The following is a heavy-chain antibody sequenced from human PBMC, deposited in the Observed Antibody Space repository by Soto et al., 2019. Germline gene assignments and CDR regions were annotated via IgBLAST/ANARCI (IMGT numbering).Heavy chain of an antibody. V-gene: IGHV1-69*06. CDR2: IIPIFGTA. CDR3: ARGLEVVVPAAMVDGYYYYYGMDV. D-gene: IGHD2-2*01. CDR1: GGTLSSYA. J-gene: IGHJ6*02. Sequence: SVKVSCKASGGTLSSYAIRWVRQAPGQGLEWMGGIIPIFGTANYAQKFQGRVTITADKSTSTAYMELSSLRSEDTAVYYCARGLEVVVPAAMVDGYYYYYGMDVWGQGTTVTVSS.